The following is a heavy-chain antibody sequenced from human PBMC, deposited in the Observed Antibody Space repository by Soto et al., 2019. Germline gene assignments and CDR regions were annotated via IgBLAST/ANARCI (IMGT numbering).Heavy chain of an antibody. J-gene: IGHJ4*02. V-gene: IGHV4-61*01. CDR3: ARVFSSSWFYYFDL. Sequence: SETLSLTFTVSGGSVDSGPYFWSWIRHPAGKGLEWIGYIYYNGNTNYNPSLKSRVTISVDTSKNQFSLKMRSVTAADTAVFFCARVFSSSWFYYFDLWGQGTVVTVS. D-gene: IGHD6-13*01. CDR2: IYYNGNT. CDR1: GGSVDSGPYF.